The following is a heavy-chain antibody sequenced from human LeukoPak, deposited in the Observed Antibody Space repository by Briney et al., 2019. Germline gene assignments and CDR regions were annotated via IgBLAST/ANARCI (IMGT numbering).Heavy chain of an antibody. D-gene: IGHD3-10*01. CDR2: IYYSGST. CDR3: ASHYGSGFDY. V-gene: IGHV4-59*01. J-gene: IGHJ4*02. CDR1: VGSISSYY. Sequence: PSETLSLTCTVSVGSISSYYWSWIRQPPGKGLEWIGYIYYSGSTNYNPSLKSRVTISIDTSKNQFSLKPSSVTAADTAMYYCASHYGSGFDYWGQGTLVTVSS.